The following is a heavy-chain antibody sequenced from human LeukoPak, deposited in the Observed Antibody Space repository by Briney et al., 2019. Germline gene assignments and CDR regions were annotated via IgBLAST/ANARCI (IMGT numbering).Heavy chain of an antibody. CDR1: GFTFSTYW. CDR2: IKRDGIET. D-gene: IGHD4-11*01. Sequence: GGSLRLSCAASGFTFSTYWMTWVRQAPGKGLEWVANIKRDGIETYYVDSVKGRFAISRNNAKNSLYLQMNNLRDEDTAVYYCAKNHVTVPNGDWFGPWGQGTLVTVSS. CDR3: AKNHVTVPNGDWFGP. V-gene: IGHV3-7*01. J-gene: IGHJ5*02.